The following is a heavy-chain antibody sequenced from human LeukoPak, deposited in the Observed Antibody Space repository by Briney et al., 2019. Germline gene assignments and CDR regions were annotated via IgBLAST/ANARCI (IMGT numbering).Heavy chain of an antibody. J-gene: IGHJ4*02. CDR2: IYTSGST. Sequence: PSETASLTCTVSGGSISSGSYYWRWIRQPAGKGLEWIGRIYTSGSTNYNPSLKSRVTISIDTSKNQFSLKLSSVTAADTAVYYCARVHDGYNYAFNYWGQGTLVTVSS. V-gene: IGHV4-61*02. D-gene: IGHD5-24*01. CDR3: ARVHDGYNYAFNY. CDR1: GGSISSGSYY.